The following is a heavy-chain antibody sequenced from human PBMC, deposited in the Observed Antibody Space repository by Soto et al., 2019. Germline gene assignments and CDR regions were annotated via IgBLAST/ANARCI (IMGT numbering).Heavy chain of an antibody. CDR1: GGSISSGGYS. V-gene: IGHV4-30-2*01. Sequence: QLQLQESGSGLVKPSQTLSLTCAVSGGSISSGGYSWSWIRQPPGKGLEGIGYIYPSGSTYYNPSLQSRVALSVDRSKNHSSLKLSSVTAADTAVYYCARVPDYWAQGTLVTVSS. CDR3: ARVPDY. J-gene: IGHJ4*02. CDR2: IYPSGST.